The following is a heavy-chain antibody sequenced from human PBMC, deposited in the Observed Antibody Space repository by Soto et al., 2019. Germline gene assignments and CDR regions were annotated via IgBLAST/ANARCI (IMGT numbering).Heavy chain of an antibody. CDR2: ITSSSSYK. Sequence: GGSLRLSCAASGFTFSLYSMIWVLQAPGQGLEWVASITSSSSYKYYEDSLKGRFTIYRENAKNSLFLQLDRLRAEDTAVYFCVRARSTDSRPDYWGQGTLVTVSS. J-gene: IGHJ4*02. CDR1: GFTFSLYS. V-gene: IGHV3-21*01. D-gene: IGHD3-22*01. CDR3: VRARSTDSRPDY.